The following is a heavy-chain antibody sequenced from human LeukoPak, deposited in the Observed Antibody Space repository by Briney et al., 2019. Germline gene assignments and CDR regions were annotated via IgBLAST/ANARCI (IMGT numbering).Heavy chain of an antibody. CDR3: AASCSGGSCYN. Sequence: GRSLRLSCAASGFTFDDYAMHWVRQAPGKGLEWVSGISWNSGSIGYADSVKGRFTISRDNAKNSLYLQMNSLRAEDTALYYCAASCSGGSCYNWGQGTLVTVSS. CDR1: GFTFDDYA. V-gene: IGHV3-9*01. CDR2: ISWNSGSI. J-gene: IGHJ4*02. D-gene: IGHD2-15*01.